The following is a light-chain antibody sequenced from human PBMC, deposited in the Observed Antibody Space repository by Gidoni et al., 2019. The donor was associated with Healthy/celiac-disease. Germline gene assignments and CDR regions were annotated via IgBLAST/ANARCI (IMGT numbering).Light chain of an antibody. CDR1: QSVSSSY. Sequence: EIVLTQSPGTLSLSPGERATLSCRASQSVSSSYLAWYQQKPGQAPRLLIYGASSRATGIPDRFRGSGSGTDFTLTISRLEPEDFAVYYCQQYGSSPLITFGQXTRLEIK. CDR2: GAS. CDR3: QQYGSSPLIT. J-gene: IGKJ5*01. V-gene: IGKV3-20*01.